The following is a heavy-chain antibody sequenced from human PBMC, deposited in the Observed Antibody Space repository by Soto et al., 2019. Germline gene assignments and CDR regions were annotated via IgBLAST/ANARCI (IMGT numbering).Heavy chain of an antibody. Sequence: GGSLRLSCAASGFTFSSYGMHWVRQAPGKGLEWVAVISSDGTSRFYADSVKGRFTISRDNSKNTLYLQMNSLRAEDTAMYYCAKVRVKDYYYYAMDVWGQGTTVTVSS. D-gene: IGHD4-4*01. V-gene: IGHV3-30*18. CDR3: AKVRVKDYYYYAMDV. J-gene: IGHJ6*02. CDR2: ISSDGTSR. CDR1: GFTFSSYG.